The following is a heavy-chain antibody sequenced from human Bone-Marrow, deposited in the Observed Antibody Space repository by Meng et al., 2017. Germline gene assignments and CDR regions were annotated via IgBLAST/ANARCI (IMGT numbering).Heavy chain of an antibody. CDR3: ARGDGYNRYFDY. Sequence: QLQLQESGSGLVKPSQTLSLTCAVSGGSISSDNYPWSWIRQPPGKGLESIGYIYHSGTAYYNPSLESRVTISVDRSKNQFPLKLSSVTAADTAVYYCARGDGYNRYFDYWGQGTLVTVPQ. J-gene: IGHJ4*02. D-gene: IGHD5-24*01. V-gene: IGHV4-30-2*01. CDR2: IYHSGTA. CDR1: GGSISSDNYP.